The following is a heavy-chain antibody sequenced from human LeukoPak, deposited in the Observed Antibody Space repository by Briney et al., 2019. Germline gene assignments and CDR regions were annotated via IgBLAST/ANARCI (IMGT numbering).Heavy chain of an antibody. Sequence: SETLSLTCTVSSGSISSISYFWDWIRQPPGKGLEWIGSIYYSGSTYYNPSLKSRVSTSVDTSKTQFSLRLSSATAADTAVYYCVRRDYASGFNTFDIWGQGTMVTVSS. V-gene: IGHV4-39*01. CDR2: IYYSGST. CDR1: SGSISSISYF. D-gene: IGHD3-10*01. J-gene: IGHJ3*02. CDR3: VRRDYASGFNTFDI.